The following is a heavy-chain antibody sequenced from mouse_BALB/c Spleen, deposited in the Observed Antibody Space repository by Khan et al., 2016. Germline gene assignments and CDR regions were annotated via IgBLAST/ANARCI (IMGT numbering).Heavy chain of an antibody. V-gene: IGHV1-9*01. CDR2: ILPGSGTT. J-gene: IGHJ4*01. CDR3: SRSYYINYDAMDY. CDR1: GYTFSSYW. Sequence: QVQLQQSGAELMKPGASVKISCKATGYTFSSYWIEWVKQRPGHGLEWIGEILPGSGTTYYNEKFKGKATFTADTSSNTAYMQLSSLTSEDSAVYSCSRSYYINYDAMDYWGQGTSVTVSA. D-gene: IGHD2-5*01.